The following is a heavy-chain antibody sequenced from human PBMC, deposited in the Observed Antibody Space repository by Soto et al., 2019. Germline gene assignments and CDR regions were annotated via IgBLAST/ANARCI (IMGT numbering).Heavy chain of an antibody. J-gene: IGHJ4*02. D-gene: IGHD5-18*01. Sequence: EVQLVESGGGLVQPGGSLRLSCAASGFTFSSYSMHWVRQAPGKGLEWVSYISSSSSTIYYADSVKGQFTISRDNAKNSLYLKTNSLRAEDTAVYYGARHYSSYGPFDYWGQGTLVTVSS. CDR2: ISSSSSTI. CDR1: GFTFSSYS. CDR3: ARHYSSYGPFDY. V-gene: IGHV3-48*01.